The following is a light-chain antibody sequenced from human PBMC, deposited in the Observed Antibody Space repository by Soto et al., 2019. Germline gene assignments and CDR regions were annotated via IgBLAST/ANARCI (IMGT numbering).Light chain of an antibody. V-gene: IGLV2-14*01. CDR2: EVS. CDR3: SSYTTSSTVV. J-gene: IGLJ2*01. CDR1: SSDVGAYGY. Sequence: QSVLTQPASVSGSPGQSITISCTGTSSDVGAYGYVSWYQQHPGKAPKLMIYEVSYRPSGVSNRFSGSKSGNAASLTISGLQAEDEADYYCSSYTTSSTVVFGGGTKLT.